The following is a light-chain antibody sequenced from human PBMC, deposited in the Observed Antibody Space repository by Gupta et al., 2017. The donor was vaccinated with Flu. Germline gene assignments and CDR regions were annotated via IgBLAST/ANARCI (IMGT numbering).Light chain of an antibody. CDR3: ASWDDSLKEV. Sequence: QSVLPQPPSASATPGQRITISCSGTSSNIGSNTVNWYQQLPGTAPKVLIYKNDQRPSGVPDRFSGSKSGTSASLAISGLQSEDEADYYCASWDDSLKEVFGTGTKVTVL. V-gene: IGLV1-44*01. CDR2: KND. J-gene: IGLJ1*01. CDR1: SSNIGSNT.